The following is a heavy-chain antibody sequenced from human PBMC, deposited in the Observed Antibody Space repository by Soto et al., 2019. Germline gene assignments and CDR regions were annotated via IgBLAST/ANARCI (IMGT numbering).Heavy chain of an antibody. D-gene: IGHD3-3*01. CDR2: ISYDGSNK. V-gene: IGHV3-30*18. Sequence: QVQLVESGGGVVQPGRSLRLSCAASGFTFSSYGMHWVRQAPGKGLEWVAVISYDGSNKYYADSVKGRFTISRDNSKNTLYLQMNSLRAEDMAVYYCAKFTISAYYGMDVWGQGTTVTVSS. CDR1: GFTFSSYG. CDR3: AKFTISAYYGMDV. J-gene: IGHJ6*02.